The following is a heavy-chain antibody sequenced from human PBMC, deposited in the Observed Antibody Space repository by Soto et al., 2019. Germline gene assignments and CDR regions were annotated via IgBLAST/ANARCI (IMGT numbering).Heavy chain of an antibody. V-gene: IGHV3-21*01. CDR2: ISSSSSYI. CDR3: ARAGEYSSSSFDY. D-gene: IGHD6-6*01. J-gene: IGHJ4*02. CDR1: GFTFSSYS. Sequence: PGGSLRLSCAASGFTFSSYSMNWVRQAPGKGLEWVSSISSSSSYIYYADSVKGRFTISRDNAKNSLYLQMNSLRAEDTAVYYCARAGEYSSSSFDYWGQGTLVTSPQ.